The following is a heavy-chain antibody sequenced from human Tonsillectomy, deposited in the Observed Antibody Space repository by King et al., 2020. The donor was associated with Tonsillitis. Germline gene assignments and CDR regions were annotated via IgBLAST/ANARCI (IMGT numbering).Heavy chain of an antibody. CDR1: DYTFTSYG. Sequence: QLVQSGAEVKKPGASVKVSCKASDYTFTSYGISWVRQAPGQGLEWMGWISVYNGNTNYAQKFQGRVTMTTDTSTSTAYMELRSLRSDDTAVYYCARTDVLCSSTGCYPYYMDVWGKGTTVTVSS. CDR3: ARTDVLCSSTGCYPYYMDV. CDR2: ISVYNGNT. D-gene: IGHD2-2*01. V-gene: IGHV1-18*01. J-gene: IGHJ6*03.